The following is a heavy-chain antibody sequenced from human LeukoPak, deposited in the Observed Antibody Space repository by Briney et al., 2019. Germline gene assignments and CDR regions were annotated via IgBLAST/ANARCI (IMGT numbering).Heavy chain of an antibody. Sequence: SQTLSLTCAISGDSVSSNSAAWNWIRQSPSRGLEWLGRTYYRSKWYNDYAVSVKSRITINSDTSKNQFSLQLNSVTPEDTAVYYCARAAIAARPNYYYYYMDVWGKGTTVTVSS. J-gene: IGHJ6*03. CDR1: GDSVSSNSAA. CDR2: TYYRSKWYN. CDR3: ARAAIAARPNYYYYYMDV. V-gene: IGHV6-1*01. D-gene: IGHD6-6*01.